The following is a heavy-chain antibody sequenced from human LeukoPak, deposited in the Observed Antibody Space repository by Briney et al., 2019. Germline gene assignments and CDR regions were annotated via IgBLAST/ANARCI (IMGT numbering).Heavy chain of an antibody. Sequence: GGSLRLSCAASGFTFNNYAMSWVRQAPGKGLEWVSAISASGGTTYYADSVKGRFTISRDNSENTLFLQMTSLRAEDTAVYYCAKEPREYCSSTSCPNWFDSWGQGTLVTVSS. J-gene: IGHJ5*01. CDR3: AKEPREYCSSTSCPNWFDS. CDR2: ISASGGTT. V-gene: IGHV3-23*01. CDR1: GFTFNNYA. D-gene: IGHD2-2*01.